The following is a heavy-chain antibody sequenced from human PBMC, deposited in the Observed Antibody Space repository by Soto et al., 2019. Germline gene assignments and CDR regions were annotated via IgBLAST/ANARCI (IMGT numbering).Heavy chain of an antibody. J-gene: IGHJ5*02. CDR2: IYHSGST. V-gene: IGHV4-4*02. CDR3: XXGIGXYQLLSRWFDP. D-gene: IGHD2-2*01. CDR1: GGSISSSNW. Sequence: QVQLQESGPGLVKPSGTLSLTCAVSGGSISSSNWWSWVRQPPGKGLEWIGEIYHSGSTNYNPSLKSRVTISVXXXKXXXXXXXXXXXXXXXXXXXXXXGIGXYQLLSRWFDPWGQGTLVTVSS.